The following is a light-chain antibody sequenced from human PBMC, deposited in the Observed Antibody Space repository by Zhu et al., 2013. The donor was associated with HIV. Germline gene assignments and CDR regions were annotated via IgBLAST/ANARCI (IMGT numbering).Light chain of an antibody. CDR3: QHYNNQPLT. CDR1: QSLLYSSNNKNY. Sequence: DIVMTQSPDSLAVSLGERATINCKSSQSLLYSSNNKNYLTWYQQKAGQSPKVLIYWASTRESGVPDRFSGSGSGTDFTLTISSLQAEDVAVYYCQHYNNQPLTFGGGTTVEI. J-gene: IGKJ4*01. CDR2: WAS. V-gene: IGKV4-1*01.